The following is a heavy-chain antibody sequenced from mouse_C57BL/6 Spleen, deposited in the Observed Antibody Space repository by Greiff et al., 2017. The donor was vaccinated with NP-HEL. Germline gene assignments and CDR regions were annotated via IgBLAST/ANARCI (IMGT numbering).Heavy chain of an antibody. Sequence: EVQGVESGGGLVQPGGSMKLSCVASGFTFSNYWMNWVRQSPEKGLEWVAQIRLKSDNYATHYAESVKGRLTISRDDSKSSVYLQMTNLRAEDTGIYYCTDGSRAWFAYWGQGTLVTVSA. J-gene: IGHJ3*01. CDR3: TDGSRAWFAY. CDR1: GFTFSNYW. CDR2: IRLKSDNYAT. D-gene: IGHD1-1*01. V-gene: IGHV6-3*01.